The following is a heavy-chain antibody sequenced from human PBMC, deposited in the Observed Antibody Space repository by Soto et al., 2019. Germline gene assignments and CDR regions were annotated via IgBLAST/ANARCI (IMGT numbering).Heavy chain of an antibody. V-gene: IGHV4-59*01. J-gene: IGHJ4*02. CDR2: IYYSGST. CDR1: GGSISSYY. CDR3: AREYRYSYGSKFGYFDY. Sequence: QVQLQESGPGLVKPSETLSLTCTVSGGSISSYYWSWIRQPPGKGLEWIGYIYYSGSTNYNPSLKSRVTISVDTSNNQFSLKLSSVTAADTAVYYCAREYRYSYGSKFGYFDYWGQGTLVTVSS. D-gene: IGHD5-18*01.